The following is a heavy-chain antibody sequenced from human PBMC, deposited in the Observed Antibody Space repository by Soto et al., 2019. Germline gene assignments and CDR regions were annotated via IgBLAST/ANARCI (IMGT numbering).Heavy chain of an antibody. CDR1: GGSISSSNW. CDR2: IYHSGCT. J-gene: IGHJ5*02. Sequence: QVQLQESGPGLVKPSGTLSLTCAVSGGSISSSNWWSWVRQPPGKGLEWIGEIYHSGCTNYNPSLKAREPMTVDKSKQPSSLTMRSASAADTAVYYCASANRYYDFWSGDNWFDPWGKGTLVTVSS. V-gene: IGHV4-4*02. CDR3: ASANRYYDFWSGDNWFDP. D-gene: IGHD3-3*01.